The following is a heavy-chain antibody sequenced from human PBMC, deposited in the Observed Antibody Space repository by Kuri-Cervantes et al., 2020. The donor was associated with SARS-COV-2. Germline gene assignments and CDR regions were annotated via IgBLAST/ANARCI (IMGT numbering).Heavy chain of an antibody. CDR2: IWYDGSNK. CDR3: ARGSSGWPGDASWNFDY. Sequence: GESLKISCAASGFTFSSYGMHWVRQAPGKGLEWVAVIWYDGSNKYYADSVKGRFTISRDNSENTLYLQMNSLRAEDTAVYYCARGSSGWPGDASWNFDYWGQGTLVTVSS. CDR1: GFTFSSYG. V-gene: IGHV3-33*01. D-gene: IGHD6-19*01. J-gene: IGHJ4*02.